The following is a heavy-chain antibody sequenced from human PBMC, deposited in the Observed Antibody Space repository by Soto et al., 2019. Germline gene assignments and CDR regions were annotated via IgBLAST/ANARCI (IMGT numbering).Heavy chain of an antibody. J-gene: IGHJ4*02. CDR1: GFTFTSYG. V-gene: IGHV3-30*18. D-gene: IGHD1-1*01. CDR3: AKERTRHFDY. Sequence: GGSLRLSCAASGFTFTSYGMHWVRQAPGKGLEWVAVISYDGNNKYYADSVKGRLTIPRDNSKNTVSLQMNSLRAEDTAVYYCAKERTRHFDYWGQGIPVTVSS. CDR2: ISYDGNNK.